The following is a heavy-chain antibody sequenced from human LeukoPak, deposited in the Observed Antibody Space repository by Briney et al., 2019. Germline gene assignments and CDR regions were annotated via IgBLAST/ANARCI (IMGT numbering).Heavy chain of an antibody. CDR1: GGSISTYY. D-gene: IGHD5-18*01. V-gene: IGHV4-59*01. Sequence: TSETLSLTCTVSGGSISTYYWTWIRQPPGKGLEWIGYIYYSGSTNYNPSLKSRVTISVDTSKNQFSLKLSSVTAADTAVYYCARVVNSYGPVDYWGQGTLVTVSS. CDR3: ARVVNSYGPVDY. J-gene: IGHJ4*02. CDR2: IYYSGST.